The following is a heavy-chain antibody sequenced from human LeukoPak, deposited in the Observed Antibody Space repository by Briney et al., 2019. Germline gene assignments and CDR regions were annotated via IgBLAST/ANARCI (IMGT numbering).Heavy chain of an antibody. CDR2: ISYDGSNK. D-gene: IGHD1-7*01. Sequence: GGSLRLSCAASGFTFSSYAMHWARQAPGKGLEGVAVISYDGSNKYYADSVKGRFTISRDNSKNTLYLQMNSLRAEDTAVYYCARAPSWNYVEFDYWGQGTLGTVSS. J-gene: IGHJ4*02. V-gene: IGHV3-30*04. CDR3: ARAPSWNYVEFDY. CDR1: GFTFSSYA.